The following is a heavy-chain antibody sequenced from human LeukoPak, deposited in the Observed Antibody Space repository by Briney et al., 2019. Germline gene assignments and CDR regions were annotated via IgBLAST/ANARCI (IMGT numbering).Heavy chain of an antibody. V-gene: IGHV1-2*02. Sequence: ASVKVSCKASGYTSTDYYIHWVRQAPGKGLEWMGYINPNSGDTAHAQKFQGRVTMTRDTSISTAYMELSRLRSDDTAVYYCARPPFLRGYSYGFWGQGTLVTVSS. CDR1: GYTSTDYY. J-gene: IGHJ4*02. D-gene: IGHD5-18*01. CDR2: INPNSGDT. CDR3: ARPPFLRGYSYGF.